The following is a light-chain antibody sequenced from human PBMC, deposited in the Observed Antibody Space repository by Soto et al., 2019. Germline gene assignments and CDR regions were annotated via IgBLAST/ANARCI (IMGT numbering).Light chain of an antibody. V-gene: IGLV1-44*01. CDR1: SSNIGSNT. Sequence: QPVLTQPPSASGTPGQRVTISCSGSSSNIGSNTVNWYQQLPGTAPKLLIYSNNQRPSGVPDRFSGSKSGTSASLAISGLQSEYEADYYCAAWDDSLKGVVFGGGTKLTVL. CDR3: AAWDDSLKGVV. J-gene: IGLJ2*01. CDR2: SNN.